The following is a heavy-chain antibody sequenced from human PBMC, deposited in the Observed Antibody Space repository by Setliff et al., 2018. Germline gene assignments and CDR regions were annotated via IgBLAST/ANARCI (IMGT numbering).Heavy chain of an antibody. V-gene: IGHV1-8*02. CDR1: GYTFTSYD. CDR2: MNPNSGNT. Sequence: GASVKVSCKASGYTFTSYDINWVRQATGQGLEWMGWMNPNSGNTGYAQKFQGRVTMTEDTSTDTAYMELSSLRSDDTAVYYCAREEVGRYSSGWYISSDNWFDPWGQGTLVTVSS. D-gene: IGHD6-19*01. J-gene: IGHJ5*02. CDR3: AREEVGRYSSGWYISSDNWFDP.